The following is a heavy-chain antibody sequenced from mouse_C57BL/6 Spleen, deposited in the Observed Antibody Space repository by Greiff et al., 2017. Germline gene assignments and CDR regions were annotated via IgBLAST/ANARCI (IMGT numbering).Heavy chain of an antibody. CDR1: GYTFTDYE. CDR3: TRVGGYWFAY. D-gene: IGHD3-1*01. J-gene: IGHJ3*01. V-gene: IGHV1-15*01. CDR2: IDPETGGT. Sequence: VQLLQSGAELVRPGASVTLSCKASGYTFTDYEMHWVKQTPVHGLEWIGAIDPETGGTAYKQKFKGKVILTADKSYSTAYMELRSLTSEDSAVYYCTRVGGYWFAYWGQGTLVTVSA.